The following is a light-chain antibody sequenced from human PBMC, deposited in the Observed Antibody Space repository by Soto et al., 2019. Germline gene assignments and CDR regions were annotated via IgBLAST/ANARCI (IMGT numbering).Light chain of an antibody. CDR3: QQYGSSGT. J-gene: IGKJ1*01. CDR2: GAS. CDR1: QSLSNNY. V-gene: IGKV3-20*01. Sequence: IVLSQSPGTLSLPPGERATLPCRASQSLSNNYLAWYQQKPGQAPRLLIYGASNRATGIPDRCSSSGSGTDFTLTISRLEPEDSAVYCCQQYGSSGTFGQGTKVDIK.